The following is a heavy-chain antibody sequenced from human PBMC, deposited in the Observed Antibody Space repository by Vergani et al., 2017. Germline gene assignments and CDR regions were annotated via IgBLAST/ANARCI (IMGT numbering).Heavy chain of an antibody. J-gene: IGHJ4*02. CDR1: GGTFSSYT. D-gene: IGHD2-2*01. V-gene: IGHV1-69*08. Sequence: QVQLVQSGAEVKKPGSSVKVSCKASGGTFSSYTISWVRQAPGQGLEWMGRIIPILGIANYAQKFQGRVTITADKSTSTAYMELSSLRSEDTAVYYCARDRGCATISCYFSGAFDYWGLGTLVSVSS. CDR3: ARDRGCATISCYFSGAFDY. CDR2: IIPILGIA.